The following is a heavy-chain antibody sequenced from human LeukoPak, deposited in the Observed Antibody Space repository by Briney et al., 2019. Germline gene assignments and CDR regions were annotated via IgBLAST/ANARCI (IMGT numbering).Heavy chain of an antibody. CDR2: ISGSGGST. CDR1: GFAFSSTS. J-gene: IGHJ4*02. D-gene: IGHD3-3*01. Sequence: GGSLRLSCAASGFAFSSTSMSWVRQAPGKGLEWVSAISGSGGSTYYADSVKGRFTISRDNSKNTLYLQMNSLRAEDTAVYYCAKDEDFGVVTPFDYWGQGTLVTVSS. CDR3: AKDEDFGVVTPFDY. V-gene: IGHV3-23*01.